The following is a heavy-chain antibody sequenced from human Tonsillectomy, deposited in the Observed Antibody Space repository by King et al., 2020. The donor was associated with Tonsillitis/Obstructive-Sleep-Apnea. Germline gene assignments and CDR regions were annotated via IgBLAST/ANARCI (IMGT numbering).Heavy chain of an antibody. CDR2: INPNSGGT. V-gene: IGHV1-2*06. J-gene: IGHJ3*02. D-gene: IGHD1-1*01. CDR3: ATVENDAVDI. Sequence: QLVQSGAEVKKPGAAVKVSCRASGYTFTDYYMHWVRQAPGQGLEWMGRINPNSGGTNYAQRFQGRVTMTRDMSLRTGYMELSRLRSDDTAVYYCATVENDAVDIWGQGTMVTVSS. CDR1: GYTFTDYY.